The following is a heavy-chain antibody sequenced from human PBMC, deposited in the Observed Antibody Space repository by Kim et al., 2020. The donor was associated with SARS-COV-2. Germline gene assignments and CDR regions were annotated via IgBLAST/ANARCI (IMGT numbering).Heavy chain of an antibody. CDR1: GYTFTSYA. CDR2: INAGNGNT. CDR3: ARDGPGIAAAGTNYPGDY. D-gene: IGHD6-13*01. Sequence: ASVKVSCKASGYTFTSYAMHWVRQAPGQRLEWMGWINAGNGNTKYSQKFQGRVTITRDTSASTAYMELSSLRSEDTAVYYCARDGPGIAAAGTNYPGDYWGQGTLVTVSS. J-gene: IGHJ4*02. V-gene: IGHV1-3*01.